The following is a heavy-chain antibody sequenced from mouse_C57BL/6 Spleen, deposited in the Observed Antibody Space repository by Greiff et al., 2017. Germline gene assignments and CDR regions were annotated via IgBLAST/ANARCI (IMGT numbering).Heavy chain of an antibody. CDR3: ARNYYGSSYWCAY. D-gene: IGHD1-1*01. Sequence: VQLQQPGTELVKPGASVKLSCKASGYTFTSYWMHWVKQRPGQGLEWIGNINPSNGGTNYNEKFKSKATLTVDKSSSTAYMQLRSLTSEDSAVYYCARNYYGSSYWCAYWGQGTLVTVSA. V-gene: IGHV1-53*01. CDR1: GYTFTSYW. CDR2: INPSNGGT. J-gene: IGHJ3*01.